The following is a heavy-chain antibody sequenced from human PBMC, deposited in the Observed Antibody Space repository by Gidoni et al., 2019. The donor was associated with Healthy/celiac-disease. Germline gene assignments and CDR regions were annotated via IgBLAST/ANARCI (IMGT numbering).Heavy chain of an antibody. Sequence: QVQLVQSVAEVKKPGSSVKVSCKASGGTFSSDAISWVRQSPGQGLEVMGGIIPIFGTANYAQKFTGRVTITAAESTSTAYMELSSMRSEDTAVYYCSRGLTTVTTDIRLDDAFDIWGQGTMVTVSS. J-gene: IGHJ3*02. CDR1: GGTFSSDA. CDR2: IIPIFGTA. CDR3: SRGLTTVTTDIRLDDAFDI. V-gene: IGHV1-69*01. D-gene: IGHD4-17*01.